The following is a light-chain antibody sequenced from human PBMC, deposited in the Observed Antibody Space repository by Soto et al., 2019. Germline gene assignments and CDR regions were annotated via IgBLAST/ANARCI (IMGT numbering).Light chain of an antibody. J-gene: IGKJ1*01. CDR2: ASS. Sequence: EIVMTQSPATLSVSPGERATLSCRASQSIGSNLAWYQHKPGQAPRLVIDASSIRASDFPARFSGSGSGTEFTLTISGLQSDDFAVYFCQQYNKWPPWTFGHGTKVEIK. CDR3: QQYNKWPPWT. CDR1: QSIGSN. V-gene: IGKV3-15*01.